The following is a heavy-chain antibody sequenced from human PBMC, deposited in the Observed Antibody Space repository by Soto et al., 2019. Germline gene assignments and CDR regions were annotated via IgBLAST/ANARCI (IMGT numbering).Heavy chain of an antibody. J-gene: IGHJ4*02. CDR3: ATSSDWSPLLDY. Sequence: GSSVKVSCKASEYTFSGYYLHWVRQAPGQRLEWLGWINPTGGGTIYAQRFQGRLTLTRDTSITTAYMELSGLTSDDTAFYYCATSSDWSPLLDYWGQGTLVTVS. CDR1: EYTFSGYY. D-gene: IGHD6-19*01. CDR2: INPTGGGT. V-gene: IGHV1-2*02.